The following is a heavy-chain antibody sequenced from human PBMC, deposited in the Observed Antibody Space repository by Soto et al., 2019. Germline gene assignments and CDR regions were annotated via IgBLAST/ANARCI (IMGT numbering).Heavy chain of an antibody. CDR3: AIDVPSNTEMASDS. Sequence: QVQLVQSGAEVKKPGSSVKVSCKASGGTFSSYAITWVRQAPGQGLEWMGGIIPIFGTTNYAQKFQGRVTLTADESTSTAYMELSSLRSEDTAVYWCAIDVPSNTEMASDSWGQGTLVIVSS. V-gene: IGHV1-69*12. CDR1: GGTFSSYA. D-gene: IGHD5-12*01. J-gene: IGHJ4*02. CDR2: IIPIFGTT.